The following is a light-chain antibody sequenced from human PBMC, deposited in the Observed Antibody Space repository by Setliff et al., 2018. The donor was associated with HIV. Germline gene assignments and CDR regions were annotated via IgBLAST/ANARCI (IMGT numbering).Light chain of an antibody. CDR2: EVR. Sequence: QSALTQPASVSGSPGQSITISCTGTSSDVGGYSYVSWYQQPPGKAPKLIIYEVRNRPSGVSNRFSGSKSGNTASLTISGLQAEDEADYYCSSYAVTNTLPFGTGTKVTVL. CDR3: SSYAVTNTLP. J-gene: IGLJ1*01. CDR1: SSDVGGYSY. V-gene: IGLV2-14*01.